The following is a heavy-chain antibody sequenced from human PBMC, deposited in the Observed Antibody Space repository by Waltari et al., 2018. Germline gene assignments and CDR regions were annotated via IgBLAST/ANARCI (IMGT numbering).Heavy chain of an antibody. CDR3: ARDGVIAAAGRSAFDI. J-gene: IGHJ3*02. CDR1: GGSISSYY. CDR2: IYYSGST. V-gene: IGHV4-59*01. Sequence: QVQLQESGPGLVKPSETLSLTCTVSGGSISSYYWSWIRQPPGKGLEWIGYIYYSGSTNYNPSLKSRVTISVDTSKNQFSLKLSSVTAADTAVYYWARDGVIAAAGRSAFDIWGQGTMVTVSS. D-gene: IGHD6-13*01.